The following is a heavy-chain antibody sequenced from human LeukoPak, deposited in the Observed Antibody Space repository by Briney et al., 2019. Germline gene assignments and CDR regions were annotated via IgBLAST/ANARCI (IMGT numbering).Heavy chain of an antibody. J-gene: IGHJ4*02. CDR3: AREPYGSGTFDY. Sequence: SETLSLTCTVSGGSISSYYWSWIRQPPGKGLEWIGYIYYSGSTNYNPSLKSRVTISVDTSKNQFSLKLGSVTAADTAEYYCAREPYGSGTFDYWGQGTLVTVSS. CDR1: GGSISSYY. D-gene: IGHD3-10*01. V-gene: IGHV4-59*01. CDR2: IYYSGST.